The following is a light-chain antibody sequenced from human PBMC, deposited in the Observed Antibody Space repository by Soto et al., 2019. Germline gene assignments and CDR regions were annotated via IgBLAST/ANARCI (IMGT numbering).Light chain of an antibody. CDR2: EVS. Sequence: QSALTQPASVSGSPGQSITISCTGTSSDVGGYNYVSWYQQHPGKAPKLMIYEVSNRPSGVSNRFSGSKSCNTASLTISGLQAEDEADYYCSSYTSRSTRVFGGGTKLTVL. V-gene: IGLV2-14*01. CDR3: SSYTSRSTRV. J-gene: IGLJ3*02. CDR1: SSDVGGYNY.